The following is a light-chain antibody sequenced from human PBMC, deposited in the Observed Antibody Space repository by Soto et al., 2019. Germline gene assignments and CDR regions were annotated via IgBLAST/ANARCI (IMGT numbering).Light chain of an antibody. Sequence: QSALTQPASVSGSPGQSITISCTGTSSDVGGYNYVSWYQQHPGKAPKLIIYEVSNRPSGVSNRYSGSKSGNTASLTISGLQAEDEADYYCSSYTSKSTEVFGSGIKGTVL. CDR1: SSDVGGYNY. V-gene: IGLV2-14*01. J-gene: IGLJ1*01. CDR2: EVS. CDR3: SSYTSKSTEV.